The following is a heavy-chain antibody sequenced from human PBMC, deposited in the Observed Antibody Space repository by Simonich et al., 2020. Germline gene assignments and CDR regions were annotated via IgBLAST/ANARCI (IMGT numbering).Heavy chain of an antibody. D-gene: IGHD6-13*01. CDR1: GYTFTGYY. CDR3: ARDSYSSWYFDL. Sequence: QVQLVQSGAEVKKPWASVKVSCKASGYTFTGYYMHWVRQAPGQGLEEMGWINHNSGGTNYAQKFQGRVTMTRDTSISTAYMELSRLRSDDTAVYYCARDSYSSWYFDLWGRGTLVTVSS. J-gene: IGHJ2*01. CDR2: INHNSGGT. V-gene: IGHV1-2*02.